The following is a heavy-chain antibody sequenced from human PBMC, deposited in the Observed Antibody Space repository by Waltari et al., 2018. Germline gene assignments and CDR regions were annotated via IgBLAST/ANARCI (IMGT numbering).Heavy chain of an antibody. V-gene: IGHV3-23*04. CDR1: GFTFSMYD. J-gene: IGHJ4*02. Sequence: EVQLVESGGGLVQPGGSLRLSCAASGFTFSMYDISWVRQVPGKGLEWVSSISGSGARTNDADSVKGRFTISRDYSKNTVYLQMDSLRADDTAVYYCAKALTLSSTWDMHWGQGTLVTVSS. CDR3: AKALTLSSTWDMH. CDR2: ISGSGART. D-gene: IGHD6-13*01.